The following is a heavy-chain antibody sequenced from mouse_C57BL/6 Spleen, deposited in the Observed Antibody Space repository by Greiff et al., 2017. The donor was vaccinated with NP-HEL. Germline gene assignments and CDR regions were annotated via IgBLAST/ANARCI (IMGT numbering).Heavy chain of an antibody. V-gene: IGHV1-64*01. Sequence: QVQLKQSGAELVKPGASVKLSCKASGYTFPSYWMHWVKQRPGQGLEWIGMIHPNSGSTNYNEKFKSKATLTVDKSSSTAYMQLSSLTSEDSAVYYCARLGLFAYWGQGTLVTVSA. CDR3: ARLGLFAY. CDR1: GYTFPSYW. CDR2: IHPNSGST. D-gene: IGHD4-1*01. J-gene: IGHJ3*01.